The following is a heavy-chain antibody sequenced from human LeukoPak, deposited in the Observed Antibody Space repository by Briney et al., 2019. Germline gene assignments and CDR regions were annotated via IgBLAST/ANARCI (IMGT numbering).Heavy chain of an antibody. Sequence: SETLSLTCAVYGGSFSGYYWSWIRQPPGKGLEWIGEINHSGSTNYNPSLKSRVTISVDTSKNQFSLKLSSVTAADTAVYYCARAEVLYGSGSYYDYWGQGTLVTVSS. J-gene: IGHJ4*02. D-gene: IGHD3-10*01. CDR2: INHSGST. CDR3: ARAEVLYGSGSYYDY. V-gene: IGHV4-34*01. CDR1: GGSFSGYY.